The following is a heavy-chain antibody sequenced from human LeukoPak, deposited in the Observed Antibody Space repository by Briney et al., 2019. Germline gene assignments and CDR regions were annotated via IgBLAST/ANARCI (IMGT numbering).Heavy chain of an antibody. D-gene: IGHD3-10*01. CDR2: ISGSGGST. CDR3: AKHPGFGEFPYYFDY. Sequence: GGSLRVSCAASGFTFSSYAMSWVRQAPGKGLEWVSAISGSGGSTYYADSVKGRFTISRDNSKNTLYLQMNSLRAEDTAVYYCAKHPGFGEFPYYFDYWGQGTLVTVSS. J-gene: IGHJ4*02. CDR1: GFTFSSYA. V-gene: IGHV3-23*01.